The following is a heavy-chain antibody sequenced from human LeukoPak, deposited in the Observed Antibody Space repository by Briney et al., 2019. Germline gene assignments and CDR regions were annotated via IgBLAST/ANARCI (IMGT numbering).Heavy chain of an antibody. CDR1: GGTFSSYA. Sequence: SVKVSCTASGGTFSSYAISWVRQAPGQGLEWMGRIIPILGRANYAQTFQGRVTITADKSTSTAYMELSSLRSEDTAVYYCAEDPLPIAAAGTSWFDPWGQGTLVTVSS. CDR2: IIPILGRA. V-gene: IGHV1-69*04. D-gene: IGHD6-13*01. J-gene: IGHJ5*02. CDR3: AEDPLPIAAAGTSWFDP.